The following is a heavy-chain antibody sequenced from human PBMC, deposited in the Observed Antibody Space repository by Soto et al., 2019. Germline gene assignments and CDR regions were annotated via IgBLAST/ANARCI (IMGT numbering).Heavy chain of an antibody. CDR1: GGSISSGGYS. CDR3: ARRGPGNWNYNWFDP. J-gene: IGHJ5*02. Sequence: QLQLQESGSGLVKPSQTLSLTCAVSGGSISSGGYSWSWLRQPPGNGLEWLGYTYHSGSTYSNPALKSRVTLLVDRSKNQFSRKLSSVTAADTAVYYCARRGPGNWNYNWFDPWGQGTLVTVS. D-gene: IGHD1-7*01. CDR2: TYHSGST. V-gene: IGHV4-30-2*01.